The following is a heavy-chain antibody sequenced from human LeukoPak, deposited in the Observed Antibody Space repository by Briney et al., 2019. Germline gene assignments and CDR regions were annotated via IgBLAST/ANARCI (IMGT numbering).Heavy chain of an antibody. CDR1: GFTFDDYA. Sequence: GRSLRLSCAASGFTFDDYAMHWVRQAPGKGLEWVSGISWNSGSIGYADSVKGRFTISRDNAKNSLYLQMNSLRAEDTALYYCAKGYDILTGYSRSAFDIWGQGTMVTVSS. CDR3: AKGYDILTGYSRSAFDI. D-gene: IGHD3-9*01. V-gene: IGHV3-9*01. J-gene: IGHJ3*02. CDR2: ISWNSGSI.